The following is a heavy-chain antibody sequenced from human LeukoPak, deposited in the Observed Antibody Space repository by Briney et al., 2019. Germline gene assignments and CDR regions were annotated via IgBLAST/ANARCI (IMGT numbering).Heavy chain of an antibody. Sequence: ASVKVSCKVSGYTLTELSMHWVRQAPGKGLEWMGGFDPEDGETIYAQKFQGRVTMTEDTSTDTAYMELSSLRSDDTAVYYCATSGSYFIVGWFDPWGQGTLVTVSS. CDR2: FDPEDGET. D-gene: IGHD1-26*01. CDR1: GYTLTELS. J-gene: IGHJ5*02. V-gene: IGHV1-24*01. CDR3: ATSGSYFIVGWFDP.